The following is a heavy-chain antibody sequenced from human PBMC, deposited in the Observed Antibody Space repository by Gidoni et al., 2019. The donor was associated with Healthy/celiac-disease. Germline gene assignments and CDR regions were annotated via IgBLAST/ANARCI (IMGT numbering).Heavy chain of an antibody. CDR1: CGSSRGYT. CDR2: INHSGST. CDR3: ARALWEWELLFSYYYGMDV. D-gene: IGHD1-26*01. V-gene: IGHV4-34*01. J-gene: IGHJ6*02. Sequence: QVQLHQWGAGLVKPSETLSLTCAVYCGSSRGYTWRWIRQPPGKGLEWIGEINHSGSTNYNPSVKSRVTILVDTSKNQFSLKRSSVTAADTAVYYCARALWEWELLFSYYYGMDVWGQGTTVTVSS.